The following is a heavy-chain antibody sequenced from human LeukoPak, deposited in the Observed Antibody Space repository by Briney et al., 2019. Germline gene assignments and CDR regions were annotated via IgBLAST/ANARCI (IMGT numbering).Heavy chain of an antibody. CDR2: ISSSSSTI. V-gene: IGHV3-48*04. CDR1: GFTFSSYS. J-gene: IGHJ4*02. Sequence: GGSLRLSCAASGFTFSSYSMNWVRQAPGKGLEWVSYISSSSSTIYYADSVKGRFTISRENAKNSLYLQMNSLRAEDTAVYYCARDRYYGDYEDWGQGTLVTVSS. D-gene: IGHD4-17*01. CDR3: ARDRYYGDYED.